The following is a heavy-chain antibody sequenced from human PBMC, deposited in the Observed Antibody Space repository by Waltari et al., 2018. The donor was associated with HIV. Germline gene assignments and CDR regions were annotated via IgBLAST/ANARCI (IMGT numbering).Heavy chain of an antibody. J-gene: IGHJ4*02. CDR2: ISSSSSTR. D-gene: IGHD2-15*01. CDR1: GFTFSSYS. CDR3: ARDCSGGSCYSRPDY. Sequence: EVQLVESGGGLVQPGGSLRLSCAASGFTFSSYSMNWVRQAPGKGLEWVSYISSSSSTRYYADSVKGRFTISRDNAKNSLYLQMNSLRAEDTAVYYCARDCSGGSCYSRPDYWGQGTLVTVSS. V-gene: IGHV3-48*04.